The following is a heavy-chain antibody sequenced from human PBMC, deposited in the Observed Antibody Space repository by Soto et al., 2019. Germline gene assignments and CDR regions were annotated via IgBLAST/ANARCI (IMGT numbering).Heavy chain of an antibody. CDR2: IYYSGST. Sequence: SETLSLTCNVSGASLSGYYWSWIRQPPVNGLEWIGYIYYSGSTNYNPSLKSRVTISVDTSKNQFSLKLSSVTDADTAVYYCAIGVGLELDPPSMDVWGQGTTVTVSS. D-gene: IGHD1-7*01. J-gene: IGHJ6*02. V-gene: IGHV4-59*01. CDR1: GASLSGYY. CDR3: AIGVGLELDPPSMDV.